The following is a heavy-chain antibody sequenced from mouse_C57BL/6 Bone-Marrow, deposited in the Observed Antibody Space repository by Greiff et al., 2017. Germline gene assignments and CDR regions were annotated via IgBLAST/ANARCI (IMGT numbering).Heavy chain of an antibody. CDR2: IAPSDSYT. J-gene: IGHJ4*01. CDR1: GYTFTSYW. D-gene: IGHD2-5*01. CDR3: ARDYYSNNYYAMDY. V-gene: IGHV1-69*01. Sequence: QVQLQQPGAELVMPGASVKLSCKASGYTFTSYWMHWVKQRPGQGLEWIGEIAPSDSYTNYNQKFKGKSTLTVDKSSSTAYMQLSSLTSEDSAVYYCARDYYSNNYYAMDYWGQGTSVTVSS.